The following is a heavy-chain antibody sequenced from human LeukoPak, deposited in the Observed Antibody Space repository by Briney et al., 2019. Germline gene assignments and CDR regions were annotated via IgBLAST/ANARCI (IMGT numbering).Heavy chain of an antibody. J-gene: IGHJ6*03. V-gene: IGHV4-34*01. CDR3: AIALLRGPVYMDV. CDR2: IYYTGST. Sequence: SETLSLTCAVYGGSFSGYYWGWIRQPPGKGLEWIGSIYYTGSTYYNPSLKSRVTISVDTSKYQFSLYLSSVTAADTAMYYCAIALLRGPVYMDVWGKGTTVTISS. CDR1: GGSFSGYY. D-gene: IGHD3-10*01.